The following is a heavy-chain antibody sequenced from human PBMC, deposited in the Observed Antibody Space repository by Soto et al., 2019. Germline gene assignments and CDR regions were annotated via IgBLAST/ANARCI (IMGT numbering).Heavy chain of an antibody. V-gene: IGHV4-39*01. CDR1: GGSVIRSSYY. CDR2: VYYSGST. J-gene: IGHJ4*02. CDR3: GRLEGLATISYYFDY. D-gene: IGHD3-9*01. Sequence: SEALSLTCTVSGGSVIRSSYYWGLVRQAPGKGLEWIGSVYYSGSTYYNPSLESRVTISVDKSKNQFSLKLMSLSAADTAVYYCGRLEGLATISYYFDYWGQGALVTVSS.